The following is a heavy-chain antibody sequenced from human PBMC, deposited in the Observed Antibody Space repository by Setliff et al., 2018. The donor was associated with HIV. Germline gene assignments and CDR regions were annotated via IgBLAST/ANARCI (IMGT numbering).Heavy chain of an antibody. CDR3: ARSLREYSYGSPDY. Sequence: VSCKASGYRFTGFAIRWVRQAPGQRFEWMGWINAGTGNTKYSQKFQDRVTISRDIHANTAYMELSSLRSEDTAIYYCARSLREYSYGSPDYWGPGTLVTVSS. V-gene: IGHV1-3*01. D-gene: IGHD5-18*01. CDR1: GYRFTGFA. CDR2: INAGTGNT. J-gene: IGHJ4*02.